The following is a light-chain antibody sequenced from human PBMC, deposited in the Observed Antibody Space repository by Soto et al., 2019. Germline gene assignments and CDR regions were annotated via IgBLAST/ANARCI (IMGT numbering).Light chain of an antibody. V-gene: IGKV1-12*01. CDR1: QDVNTR. CDR2: AAS. J-gene: IGKJ4*01. Sequence: DIQMTQSPSSLSASVGDRVTITCRASQDVNTRLAWYQQKPGRAPNLLIFAASSLQSGVPSRFSGNGSGTHFTLSISSLQPEDFATYYCQQAHIFPLTFGGGTKVEIK. CDR3: QQAHIFPLT.